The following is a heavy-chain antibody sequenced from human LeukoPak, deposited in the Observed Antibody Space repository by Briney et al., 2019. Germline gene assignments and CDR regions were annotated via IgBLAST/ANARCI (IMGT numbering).Heavy chain of an antibody. CDR3: ARAAGRDTTSGLDFDY. Sequence: SETLSLTCTVSGGSINSGSYYWSWIRQPAGKGLEWIGRIYSSRSIYNPSLKSRVTMSVDTSKNQFSLKLSSVTAADTAVYYCARAAGRDTTSGLDFDYWGQGILATVSS. CDR1: GGSINSGSYY. CDR2: IYSSRSI. V-gene: IGHV4-61*02. J-gene: IGHJ4*02. D-gene: IGHD1-26*01.